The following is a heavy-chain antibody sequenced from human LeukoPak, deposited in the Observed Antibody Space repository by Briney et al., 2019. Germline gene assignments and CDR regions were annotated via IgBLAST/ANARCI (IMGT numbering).Heavy chain of an antibody. CDR3: ARDFEKASNGRGFDP. D-gene: IGHD2-8*01. J-gene: IGHJ5*02. CDR2: INPDSGGT. Sequence: ASVKVSCKASGYTFTGYYMYWVRQAPGQGLEWMGWINPDSGGTKYAQQFQGRVIMTRDTSISTVYMELSRLRSDDTAVYYCARDFEKASNGRGFDPWGQGTLVTGFS. CDR1: GYTFTGYY. V-gene: IGHV1-2*02.